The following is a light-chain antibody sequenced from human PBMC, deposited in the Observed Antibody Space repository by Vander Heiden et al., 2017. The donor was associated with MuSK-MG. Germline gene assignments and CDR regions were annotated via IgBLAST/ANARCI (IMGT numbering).Light chain of an antibody. CDR3: AAWDDSLNGWV. CDR1: SSNIGSNT. J-gene: IGLJ3*02. Sequence: QSVLTQPPSASGTPGQRVPISCSGSSSNIGSNTVNWYQQRPGTAPKLLIYSNNQRPSGVPDRFSGSKSGTSASLAISGLQSEDEADYYCAAWDDSLNGWVFGGGTKLTVL. V-gene: IGLV1-44*01. CDR2: SNN.